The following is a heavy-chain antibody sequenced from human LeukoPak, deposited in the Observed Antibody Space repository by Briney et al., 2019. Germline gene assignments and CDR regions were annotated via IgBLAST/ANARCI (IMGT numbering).Heavy chain of an antibody. Sequence: SETLFLTCTVSGGSISSGDYYWSWIRQPPGKGLEWIGNIYHDGSTYYNPSLKSRVTISVDTSKNQFSLRVSSVTAANTALYYCARAGASSSGWPFDYWGQGTLVTVSS. CDR3: ARAGASSSGWPFDY. CDR1: GGSISSGDYY. D-gene: IGHD6-19*01. V-gene: IGHV4-39*07. CDR2: IYHDGST. J-gene: IGHJ4*02.